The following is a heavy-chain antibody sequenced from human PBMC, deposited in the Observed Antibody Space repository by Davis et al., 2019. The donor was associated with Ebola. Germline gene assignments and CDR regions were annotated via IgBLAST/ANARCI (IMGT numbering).Heavy chain of an antibody. V-gene: IGHV5-51*01. J-gene: IGHJ3*02. D-gene: IGHD3-3*01. CDR2: IYPGDSDT. CDR1: GYSFTSYW. Sequence: GESLKISCKGSGYSFTSYWIGWVRQMPGKGLEWMGIIYPGDSDTRYSPSFQGQVTISADKSISTAYLQWSSLKASDTAMYYCARPITIFGVSQRLDAFDIWGQGTMVTVSS. CDR3: ARPITIFGVSQRLDAFDI.